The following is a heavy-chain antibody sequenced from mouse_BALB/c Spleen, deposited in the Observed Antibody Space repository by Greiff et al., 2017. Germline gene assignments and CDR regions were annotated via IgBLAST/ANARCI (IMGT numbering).Heavy chain of an antibody. CDR2: IYPGNGDT. CDR3: ARSRYYGYEFAY. CDR1: GYTFTSYN. V-gene: IGHV1-12*01. D-gene: IGHD1-2*01. Sequence: VQLQQPGAELVKPGASVKMSCKASGYTFTSYNMHWVKQTPGQGLEWIGAIYPGNGDTSYNQKFKGKATLTADKSSSTAYMQLSSLTSEDSAVYYCARSRYYGYEFAYWGQGTLVTVSA. J-gene: IGHJ3*01.